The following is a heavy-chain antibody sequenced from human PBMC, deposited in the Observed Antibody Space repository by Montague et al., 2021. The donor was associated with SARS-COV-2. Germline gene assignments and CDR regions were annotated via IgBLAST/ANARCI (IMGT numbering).Heavy chain of an antibody. CDR2: ISGAGTTI. V-gene: IGHV3-48*03. J-gene: IGHJ4*02. Sequence: SLRLSCAASGFTFSYFEMNWVRQAPGKGLEWISYISGAGTTIYYADSVKGRFTTSRDNAKNSLYLQMNSLRAEDTAVYYCARDLVVTDGISDYWGQGTLVTVSS. D-gene: IGHD2-8*02. CDR3: ARDLVVTDGISDY. CDR1: GFTFSYFE.